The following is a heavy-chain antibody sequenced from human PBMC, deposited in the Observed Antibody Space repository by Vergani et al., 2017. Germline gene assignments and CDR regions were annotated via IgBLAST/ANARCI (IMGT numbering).Heavy chain of an antibody. CDR1: GFTFQAFA. CDR2: IDRNYGVK. Sequence: VQLVESGGGLVKPGGSLRLSCAASGFTFQAFAFHWVRQVSGRGLEWVSGIDRNYGVKNGNSFEGRFSISRDNAKKAVFLQRNNLRHEDTALYFCVKDNDYDADGPFDLWGRGTLVTVSS. V-gene: IGHV3-9*01. D-gene: IGHD3-16*01. CDR3: VKDNDYDADGPFDL. J-gene: IGHJ2*01.